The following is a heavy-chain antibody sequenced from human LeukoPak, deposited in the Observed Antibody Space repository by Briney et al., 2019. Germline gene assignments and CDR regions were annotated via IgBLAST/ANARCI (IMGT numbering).Heavy chain of an antibody. CDR3: AKQRGRFDLVSTIFDY. V-gene: IGHV3-23*01. J-gene: IGHJ4*02. CDR1: GFTFSSYA. D-gene: IGHD5/OR15-5a*01. CDR2: ISGSGGST. Sequence: GGSLRLSCAASGFTFSSYAMSWVRQAPGKGLEWVSAISGSGGSTYYADSVKGRFTISRDNSKNTLYLQMNSLRAGDTAIYYCAKQRGRFDLVSTIFDYWGQGTLVTVSS.